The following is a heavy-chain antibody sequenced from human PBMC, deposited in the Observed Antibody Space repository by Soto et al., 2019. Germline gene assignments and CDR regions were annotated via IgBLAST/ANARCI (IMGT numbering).Heavy chain of an antibody. V-gene: IGHV3-21*04. Sequence: GGSLRLSCAASGFTFSSYSMNWVRQAPGKGLEWVSSISSSSSYIYYADSVKGRFTISRDNAKNSLYLQMNSLRSEDTAVYYCARTSIAARSGPAQIDYWGQGTLVTVSS. CDR1: GFTFSSYS. CDR3: ARTSIAARSGPAQIDY. J-gene: IGHJ4*02. CDR2: ISSSSSYI. D-gene: IGHD6-6*01.